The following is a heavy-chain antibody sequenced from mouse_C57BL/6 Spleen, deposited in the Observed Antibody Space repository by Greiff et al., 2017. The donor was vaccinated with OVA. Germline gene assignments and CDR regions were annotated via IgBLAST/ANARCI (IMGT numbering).Heavy chain of an antibody. CDR2: IWRGGST. CDR1: GFSLTSYG. D-gene: IGHD2-4*01. J-gene: IGHJ3*01. V-gene: IGHV2-5*01. Sequence: VKLVESGPGLVQPSQSLSITCTVSGFSLTSYGVHWVRQSPGKGLEWLGVIWRGGSTDYNAAFMSRLSITKDNSKSQVFFKMNSLQADDTAIYYCAKTYDYDGEDWFAYWGQGTLVTVSA. CDR3: AKTYDYDGEDWFAY.